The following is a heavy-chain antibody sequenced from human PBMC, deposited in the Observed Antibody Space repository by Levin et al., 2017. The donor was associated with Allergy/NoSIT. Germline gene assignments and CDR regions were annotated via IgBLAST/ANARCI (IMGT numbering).Heavy chain of an antibody. D-gene: IGHD3-10*01. CDR1: GGSFSGYY. V-gene: IGHV4-34*01. Sequence: SETLSLTCAVYGGSFSGYYWSWIRQPPGKGLEWIGEINHSGSTNYNPSLKSRVTISVDTSKNQFSLKLSSVTAADTAVYYCARGAGLWFGELTDYYYYGMDVWGQGTTVTVSS. J-gene: IGHJ6*02. CDR3: ARGAGLWFGELTDYYYYGMDV. CDR2: INHSGST.